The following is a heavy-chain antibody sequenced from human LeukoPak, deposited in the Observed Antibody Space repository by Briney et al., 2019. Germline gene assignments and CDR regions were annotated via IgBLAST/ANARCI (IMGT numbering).Heavy chain of an antibody. Sequence: GGSLRLSCAASGFTFSNYALSWVRQAPGKGLEWVSDISGSGGSTYYADSVRGRFTISRDNSKNTMYLQMNSLRAEDTAVYYCAKRIQSAMAMGYWGQGTLVTVSS. CDR1: GFTFSNYA. V-gene: IGHV3-23*01. J-gene: IGHJ4*02. CDR2: ISGSGGST. CDR3: AKRIQSAMAMGY. D-gene: IGHD5-18*01.